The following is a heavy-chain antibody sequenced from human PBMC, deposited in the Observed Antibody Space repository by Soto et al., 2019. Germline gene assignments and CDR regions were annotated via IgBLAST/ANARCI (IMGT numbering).Heavy chain of an antibody. CDR1: GYTLTELS. D-gene: IGHD4-17*01. V-gene: IGHV1-24*01. CDR3: ATTPTVTTPSSDFDY. Sequence: GASVKVACKVSGYTLTELSMHWVRQAPGKGLEWMGGFDPEDGETIYAQKFQGRVTMTEDTSTDTAYMELSSLRSEDTAVYYCATTPTVTTPSSDFDYWGQGTLVTVSS. J-gene: IGHJ4*02. CDR2: FDPEDGET.